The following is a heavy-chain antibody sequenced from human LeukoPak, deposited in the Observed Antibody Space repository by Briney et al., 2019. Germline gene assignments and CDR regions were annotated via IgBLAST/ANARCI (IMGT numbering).Heavy chain of an antibody. V-gene: IGHV4-39*07. CDR1: GGSISSSSYY. CDR2: IYYSGST. D-gene: IGHD6-13*01. J-gene: IGHJ4*02. CDR3: ARTPVAAAGNFDY. Sequence: PSETLSLTCTVSGGSISSSSYYWGWIRQPPGKGLEWIGSIYYSGSTYYHPSLKSRVTISVDKSKNQFSLKLSSVTAADTAVYYCARTPVAAAGNFDYWGQGTLVTVSS.